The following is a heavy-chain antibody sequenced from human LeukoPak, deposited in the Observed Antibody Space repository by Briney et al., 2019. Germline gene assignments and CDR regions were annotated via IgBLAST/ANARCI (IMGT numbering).Heavy chain of an antibody. D-gene: IGHD1-26*01. J-gene: IGHJ4*02. CDR2: INHSGST. CDR3: ARPRIVGARNFDY. Sequence: SETLSLTCAVYGGSFSGYYWSWIRQPPGKGLEWIGEINHSGSTNYNPSLKSRVTISVDTSKNQFSLKLSSVTAAETAVYYWARPRIVGARNFDYWGQGTLVTVSS. V-gene: IGHV4-34*01. CDR1: GGSFSGYY.